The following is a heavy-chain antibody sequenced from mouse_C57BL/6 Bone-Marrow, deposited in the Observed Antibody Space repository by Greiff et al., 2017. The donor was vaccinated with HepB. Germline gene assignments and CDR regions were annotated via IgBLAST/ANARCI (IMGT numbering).Heavy chain of an antibody. V-gene: IGHV1-81*01. J-gene: IGHJ1*03. D-gene: IGHD1-1*01. Sequence: QVQLKQSGAELARPGASVKLSCKASGYTFTSYGISWVKQRTGQGLEWIGEIYPRSGNTYYNEKFKGKATLTADKSSSTAYMELRSLTSEDSAVYFCAREGVITTVVDHWYFDVWGTGTTVTVSS. CDR2: IYPRSGNT. CDR1: GYTFTSYG. CDR3: AREGVITTVVDHWYFDV.